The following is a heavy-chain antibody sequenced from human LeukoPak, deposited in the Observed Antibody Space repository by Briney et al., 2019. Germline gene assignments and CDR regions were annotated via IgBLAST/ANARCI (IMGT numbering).Heavy chain of an antibody. Sequence: GGSLRLSCAASGFTFSSYGMHWVRQAPGKGLEWVAVISYDGSNKYYADSVKGRFTISRDNSKNTLYLQMNSLRAEDTAVYYCAKDHQGIQLWEYYFDYWGRGTLVTVSS. CDR2: ISYDGSNK. CDR1: GFTFSSYG. CDR3: AKDHQGIQLWEYYFDY. V-gene: IGHV3-30*18. J-gene: IGHJ4*02. D-gene: IGHD5-18*01.